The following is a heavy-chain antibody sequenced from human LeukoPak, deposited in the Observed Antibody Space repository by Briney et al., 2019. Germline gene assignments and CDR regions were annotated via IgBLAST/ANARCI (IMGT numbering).Heavy chain of an antibody. CDR1: GDSISRYY. J-gene: IGHJ4*02. CDR2: IYTSGGT. CDR3: ARLTRLSSSPDRYYLDY. Sequence: SETLSLTCTVSGDSISRYYWSWIRQPPGKGLEWIGYIYTSGGTNYIPSLKGRVTISIDTSKNQFPLKLSSVTAADSAVYYCARLTRLSSSPDRYYLDYWGQGTMVTVSS. D-gene: IGHD3-16*02. V-gene: IGHV4-4*09.